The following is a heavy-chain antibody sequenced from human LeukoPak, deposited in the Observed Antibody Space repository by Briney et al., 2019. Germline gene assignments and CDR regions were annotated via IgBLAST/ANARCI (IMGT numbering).Heavy chain of an antibody. J-gene: IGHJ6*02. D-gene: IGHD4-17*01. CDR1: GGSISSGGYS. CDR2: IYHSGST. V-gene: IGHV4-30-2*01. CDR3: ARDRYGDRGYYYGMDV. Sequence: SETLSLTCAVSGGSISSGGYSWSWIRQPPGKGLEWIGYIYHSGSTYYNPSLKSRVTISVDRSKNQFSLKLSSVTAADTAVYYCARDRYGDRGYYYGMDVWGQGTTVTVS.